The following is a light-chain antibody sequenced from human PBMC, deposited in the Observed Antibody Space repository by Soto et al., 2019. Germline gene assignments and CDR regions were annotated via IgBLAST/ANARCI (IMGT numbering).Light chain of an antibody. J-gene: IGKJ4*01. CDR3: QQDGTSPPLT. V-gene: IGKV3-20*01. CDR1: QSVSNNY. Sequence: EIVLMQSPGTLSLSPGERATLSCRASQSVSNNYVAWYQQKPGQAPRLLIAGASSRATGIPDRFSGSGSGTDFTLTISRREPEDFAVYYCQQDGTSPPLTFGGGTKVEIK. CDR2: GAS.